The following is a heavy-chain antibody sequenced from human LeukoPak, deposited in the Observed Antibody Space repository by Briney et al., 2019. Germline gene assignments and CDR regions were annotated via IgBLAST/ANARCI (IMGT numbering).Heavy chain of an antibody. Sequence: QPGGSLRLSCAASGFTFRNYGMYWVRQAPGKGLEWVADISSDGSNKYYVDSVKGRFTISRDNSKNTLFLQMDSLRAEDAAVYYCAKDPIAVAGNNYYGMDVWGQGTTVTVSS. J-gene: IGHJ6*02. CDR2: ISSDGSNK. D-gene: IGHD6-19*01. CDR1: GFTFRNYG. V-gene: IGHV3-30*18. CDR3: AKDPIAVAGNNYYGMDV.